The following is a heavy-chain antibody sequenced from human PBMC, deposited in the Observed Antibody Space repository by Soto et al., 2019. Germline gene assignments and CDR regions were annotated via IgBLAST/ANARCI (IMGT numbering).Heavy chain of an antibody. D-gene: IGHD1-1*01. CDR2: IYYTGST. J-gene: IGHJ4*02. V-gene: IGHV4-30-4*01. CDR1: GVSISSGDYF. CDR3: ARRAAGYARPFHFDF. Sequence: QVQLQESGPGLVKPSQTLSLTCTVSGVSISSGDYFWGWIRQPPGKGLEWIGYIYYTGSTYFNPSLQSRSFLSVDTSKNQFSLRLNSVTAADTAVYYCARRAAGYARPFHFDFWGQGTLVTVSS.